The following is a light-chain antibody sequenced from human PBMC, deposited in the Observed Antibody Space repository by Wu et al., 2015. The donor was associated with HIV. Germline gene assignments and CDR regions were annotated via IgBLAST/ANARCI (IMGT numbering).Light chain of an antibody. CDR2: GIS. CDR3: QQYNSWPLT. CDR1: QSVRDD. J-gene: IGKJ4*01. V-gene: IGKV3-15*01. Sequence: EIVMTQSPATLSVSPGERVTLSCRASQSVRDDLAWYQQKPGQAPRLLIYGISTRAAGIPARFSDSRSGTEFTLTISSIQSEDFAVYYCQQYNSWPLTSVGGTEGGGSN.